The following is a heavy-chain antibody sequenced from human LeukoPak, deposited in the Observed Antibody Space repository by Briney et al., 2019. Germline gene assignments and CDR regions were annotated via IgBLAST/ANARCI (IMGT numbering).Heavy chain of an antibody. Sequence: GGSLRLSCAASGFTFSSYAMHWVRQAPGKGLEWVAVISYDGSSKYYPDSVKGRFTISRDSSDNTLYLQMNSLRTEDTAVYYCAKDISSGWLIDAFDIWGQGTMVTVSS. J-gene: IGHJ3*02. CDR2: ISYDGSSK. V-gene: IGHV3-30-3*01. CDR1: GFTFSSYA. D-gene: IGHD6-19*01. CDR3: AKDISSGWLIDAFDI.